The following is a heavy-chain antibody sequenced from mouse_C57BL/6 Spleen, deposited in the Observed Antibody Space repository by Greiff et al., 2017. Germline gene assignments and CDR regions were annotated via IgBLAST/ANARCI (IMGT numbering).Heavy chain of an antibody. CDR3: ARERNDGAY. CDR1: GYSITSGYY. V-gene: IGHV3-6*01. J-gene: IGHJ3*01. D-gene: IGHD2-14*01. CDR2: ISYDGSN. Sequence: DVKLQESGPGLVKPSQSLSLTCSVTGYSITSGYYWNWIRQLPGNKLEWMGYISYDGSNNYNPSLKNRISITRDTSKNQFFLKLNSVTTEDTATYYCARERNDGAYWGQGTLVTVSA.